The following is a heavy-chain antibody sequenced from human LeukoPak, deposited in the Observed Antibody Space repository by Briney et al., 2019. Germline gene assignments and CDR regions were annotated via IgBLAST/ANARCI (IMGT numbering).Heavy chain of an antibody. V-gene: IGHV3-74*01. CDR2: INSDGSHT. CDR3: ARDDNWSSDY. Sequence: PGGSLRLSCAASEFTFNNYWMHWVRQAPGKGLVWVSRINSDGSHTDYADSVKGRFTISRDNAKNSLYLQMNSLRAEDTAVYYCARDDNWSSDYWGQGTLVTVSS. D-gene: IGHD1-20*01. CDR1: EFTFNNYW. J-gene: IGHJ4*02.